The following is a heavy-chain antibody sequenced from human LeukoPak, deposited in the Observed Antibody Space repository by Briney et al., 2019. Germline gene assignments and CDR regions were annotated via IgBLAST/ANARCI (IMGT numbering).Heavy chain of an antibody. CDR1: GGSISSGSNY. J-gene: IGHJ3*02. CDR3: ARSDGYGLVGI. Sequence: SETLSLTCTVSGGSISSGSNYWGWIRQPPGKTLEWIGSIYSSGSTYYNPSLKSRVIILIDTTKNHFSLNLSSVTAADTAVYYCARSDGYGLVGIWGQGTMVTVSS. D-gene: IGHD3-10*01. V-gene: IGHV4-39*07. CDR2: IYSSGST.